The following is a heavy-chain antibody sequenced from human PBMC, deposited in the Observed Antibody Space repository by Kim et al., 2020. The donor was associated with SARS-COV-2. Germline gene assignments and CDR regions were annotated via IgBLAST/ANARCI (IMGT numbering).Heavy chain of an antibody. V-gene: IGHV3-30*18. J-gene: IGHJ4*02. Sequence: GGSLRLSCAASGFTFSSYGMHWVRQAPGKGLEWVAVISYDGSNKYYADSVKGRFTISRDNSKNTLYLQMNSLRAEDTAVYYCAKEAPNYYDSSGYYYYFDYWGQGTLVTVSS. CDR2: ISYDGSNK. CDR3: AKEAPNYYDSSGYYYYFDY. D-gene: IGHD3-22*01. CDR1: GFTFSSYG.